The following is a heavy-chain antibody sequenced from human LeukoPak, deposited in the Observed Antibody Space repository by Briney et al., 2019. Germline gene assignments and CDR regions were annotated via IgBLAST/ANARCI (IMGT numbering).Heavy chain of an antibody. Sequence: ASVTVSCKTSGYTFTGYYIHWVRQAPGQGLEWMGWINPNSGGTNFPQKFRGRVTMTRDTSIGTAYMELSRLTSDDTAVYYCARLWNSGYIIYFDSWGQGALVTVSS. CDR2: INPNSGGT. CDR3: ARLWNSGYIIYFDS. J-gene: IGHJ4*02. CDR1: GYTFTGYY. D-gene: IGHD5-12*01. V-gene: IGHV1-2*02.